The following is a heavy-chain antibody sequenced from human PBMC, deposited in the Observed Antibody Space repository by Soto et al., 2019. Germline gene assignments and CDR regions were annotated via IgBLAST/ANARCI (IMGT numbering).Heavy chain of an antibody. V-gene: IGHV1-2*04. CDR1: GYTFTGYY. CDR3: ARASRIAAAALDY. Sequence: ASVTVSCKASGYTFTGYYMHWVRQAPGQGLEWMGWINPNSGGTNYAQKFQGWVTMTRDTSISTAYMELSRLRSDDTAVYYCARASRIAAAALDYWGQGTLVTVS. D-gene: IGHD6-13*01. CDR2: INPNSGGT. J-gene: IGHJ4*02.